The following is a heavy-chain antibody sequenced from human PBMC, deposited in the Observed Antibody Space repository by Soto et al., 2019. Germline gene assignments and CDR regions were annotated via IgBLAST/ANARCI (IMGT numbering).Heavy chain of an antibody. Sequence: ESGGGVVQPGRSLRLSCAASGFTFSSYAMHWVRQAPGKGLEWVAVISYDGSNKYYADSVKGRFTISRDNSKNTLYLQMNSLRAEDTAVYYCARDRSYCGGDCYSIGLVLNGMDVWGQGTTVTVSS. CDR3: ARDRSYCGGDCYSIGLVLNGMDV. D-gene: IGHD2-21*02. CDR1: GFTFSSYA. V-gene: IGHV3-30-3*01. J-gene: IGHJ6*02. CDR2: ISYDGSNK.